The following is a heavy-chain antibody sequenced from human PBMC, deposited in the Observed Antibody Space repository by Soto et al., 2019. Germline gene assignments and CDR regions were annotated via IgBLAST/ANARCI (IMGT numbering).Heavy chain of an antibody. J-gene: IGHJ4*02. D-gene: IGHD3-22*01. CDR1: GFTFSSYG. CDR3: AKAWYDSSGYPSTFPY. Sequence: PGGSLRLSCAASGFTFSSYGMHWVRQAPGKGLEWVAVISYDGSNKYYADSVKGRFTISRDNSKNTLYLQMNSLRAEDTAVYYCAKAWYDSSGYPSTFPYWGQGTLVTVSS. V-gene: IGHV3-30*18. CDR2: ISYDGSNK.